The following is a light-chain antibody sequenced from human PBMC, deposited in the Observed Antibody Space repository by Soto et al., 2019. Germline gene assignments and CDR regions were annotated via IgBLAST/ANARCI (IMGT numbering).Light chain of an antibody. J-gene: IGLJ1*01. V-gene: IGLV2-14*01. CDR2: EVS. CDR1: SSDVGGYTY. Sequence: QSALTQPASVSGSPGQSITISCTGTSSDVGGYTYVSWYQQHPGKAPKLIIYEVSNRPSGVSNRFSGSRSGNTASLTISGLQAEDEADYYCNSYTSGSTYVLGTGPKVTVL. CDR3: NSYTSGSTYV.